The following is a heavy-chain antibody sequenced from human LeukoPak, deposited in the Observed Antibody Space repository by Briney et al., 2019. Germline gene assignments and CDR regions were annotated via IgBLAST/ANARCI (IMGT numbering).Heavy chain of an antibody. CDR1: GGSISSSSYY. CDR3: ASLIAVAGHFDY. CDR2: IYYSGST. D-gene: IGHD6-19*01. Sequence: PSETLSLTCTVSGGSISSSSYYWGWIRQPPGKGLEWIGSIYYSGSTYYNPSLKSRVTISVDTSKNQFSLKLSSVTAADTAVYYCASLIAVAGHFDYWGQGTLVTVSS. J-gene: IGHJ4*02. V-gene: IGHV4-39*07.